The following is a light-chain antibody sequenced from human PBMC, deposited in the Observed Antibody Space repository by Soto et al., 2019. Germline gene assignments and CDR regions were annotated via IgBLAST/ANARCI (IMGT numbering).Light chain of an antibody. CDR1: SSNIGSNL. CDR2: RND. Sequence: QSVLTQAPSASGTPGQRVTISCSGSSSNIGSNLVYWYQKFPGTAPKVLIYRNDQRPSGVPDRFSGSKSGTSASLAISGLRSEDEADYYCAVWDDSLNGSVAFGGGTKLTVL. J-gene: IGLJ2*01. CDR3: AVWDDSLNGSVA. V-gene: IGLV1-47*01.